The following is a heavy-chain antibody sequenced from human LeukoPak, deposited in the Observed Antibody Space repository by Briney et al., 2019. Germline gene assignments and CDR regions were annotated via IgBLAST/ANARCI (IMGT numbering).Heavy chain of an antibody. CDR1: GFTFSSYA. CDR3: AREGYYYGSGNNWFDP. D-gene: IGHD3-10*01. J-gene: IGHJ5*02. CDR2: ISYDGSNK. V-gene: IGHV3-30*04. Sequence: GGSLRLSCAASGFTFSSYAMHWVRQAPGKGLEWVAVISYDGSNKYYADSVKGRFTIPRDDFKNTLYLQMNSLRAEDTAVYYCAREGYYYGSGNNWFDPWGQGTLVTVSS.